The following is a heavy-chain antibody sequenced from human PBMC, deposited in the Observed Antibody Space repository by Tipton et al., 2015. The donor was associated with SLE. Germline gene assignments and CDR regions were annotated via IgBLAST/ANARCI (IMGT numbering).Heavy chain of an antibody. CDR2: IYTTEST. CDR3: ARKQVGLAFDY. J-gene: IGHJ4*02. V-gene: IGHV4-59*10. Sequence: TLSLTCAVYGGSFSGYYWSWIRQPPGKGLEWIGRIYTTESTNYNPSLKSRVTISVDTSKNQFSLKLSSVTAADTAVYYCARKQVGLAFDYWGQGTLVTVSS. D-gene: IGHD1-26*01. CDR1: GGSFSGYY.